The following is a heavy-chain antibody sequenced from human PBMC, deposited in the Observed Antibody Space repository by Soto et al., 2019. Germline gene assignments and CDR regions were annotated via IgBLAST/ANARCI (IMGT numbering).Heavy chain of an antibody. Sequence: SETLSLTCAVYGGSFSGYYWSWIRQPPGKGLEWIGEINHSGSTYYNPSLKSRVTISVDTSKNQFSLNLSSVTAADTAVYYCASDYDSGGYIGYWGQGTLVTVSS. V-gene: IGHV4-34*01. CDR2: INHSGST. J-gene: IGHJ4*02. CDR1: GGSFSGYY. CDR3: ASDYDSGGYIGY. D-gene: IGHD3-22*01.